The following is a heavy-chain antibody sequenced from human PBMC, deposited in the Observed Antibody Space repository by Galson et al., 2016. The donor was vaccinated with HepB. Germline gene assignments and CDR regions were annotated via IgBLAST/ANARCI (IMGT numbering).Heavy chain of an antibody. CDR3: ARALSYTSSWYSIRYYAMDV. J-gene: IGHJ6*02. Sequence: SLRLSCAASGFTFSSYWMHWVRQAPGKGLEWVANIKEDGSEKYYVDSVKGRFTTSRDNAKNSVYLQMNNLRAEDTAVYYCARALSYTSSWYSIRYYAMDVWGQGTTVTVSS. D-gene: IGHD6-13*01. CDR2: IKEDGSEK. CDR1: GFTFSSYW. V-gene: IGHV3-7*01.